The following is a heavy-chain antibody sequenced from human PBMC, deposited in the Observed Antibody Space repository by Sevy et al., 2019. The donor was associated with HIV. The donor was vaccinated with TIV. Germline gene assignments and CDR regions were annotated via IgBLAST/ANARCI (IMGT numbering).Heavy chain of an antibody. Sequence: SETLSLTCAVSGVSVSSDTYYWSWIRQPPGKGLEWIGYVYHTGSTNYSPSFKSRVTISVDTSKNQFSLRLFSVAAADTAGYNCAREPYFLVKGVYYWDYGGQGALSTVSS. V-gene: IGHV4-61*01. D-gene: IGHD3-22*01. J-gene: IGHJ4*02. CDR3: AREPYFLVKGVYYWDY. CDR1: GVSVSSDTYY. CDR2: VYHTGST.